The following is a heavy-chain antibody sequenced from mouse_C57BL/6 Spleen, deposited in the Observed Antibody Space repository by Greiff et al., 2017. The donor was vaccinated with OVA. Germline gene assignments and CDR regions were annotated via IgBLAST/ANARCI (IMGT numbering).Heavy chain of an antibody. CDR3: ARPVVAPYYAMDY. D-gene: IGHD1-1*01. CDR2: INPSNGGT. CDR1: GYTFTSYW. V-gene: IGHV1-53*01. Sequence: QVQLQQPGTELVKPGASVKLSCKASGYTFTSYWMHWVKQRPGQGLEWIGNINPSNGGTNYNEKFKSKATLTVDKSSSTAYMQLSSLTSEDAGVYYCARPVVAPYYAMDYWGQGTSVTVSS. J-gene: IGHJ4*01.